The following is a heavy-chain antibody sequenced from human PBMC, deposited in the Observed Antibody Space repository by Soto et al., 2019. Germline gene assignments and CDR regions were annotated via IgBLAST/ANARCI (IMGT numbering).Heavy chain of an antibody. CDR2: ISSSGSTI. D-gene: IGHD6-13*01. CDR3: AREAAAGSDAFDI. Sequence: PGGSLRLSCAASGFTLSSYEMNWVRQAPGKGLEWVSYISSSGSTIYYADSVKGRFTISRDNAKNSLYLQMNSLRAEDTAVYYCAREAAAGSDAFDIWGQGTMVTVSS. V-gene: IGHV3-48*03. CDR1: GFTLSSYE. J-gene: IGHJ3*02.